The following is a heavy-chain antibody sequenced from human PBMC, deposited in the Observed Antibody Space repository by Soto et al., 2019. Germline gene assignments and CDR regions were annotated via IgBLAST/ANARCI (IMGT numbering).Heavy chain of an antibody. CDR1: GGSFSGYY. CDR3: ARLDTVGPRPYYYYGMDV. Sequence: PSETLSLTCAVYGGSFSGYYWSWIRQPPGKGLEWIGEINHSGSTNYNPSLKSRVTISVDTSKNRFSLKLSSVTAADTAVYYCARLDTVGPRPYYYYGMDVWGQGTTVTVSS. J-gene: IGHJ6*02. CDR2: INHSGST. V-gene: IGHV4-34*01. D-gene: IGHD4-4*01.